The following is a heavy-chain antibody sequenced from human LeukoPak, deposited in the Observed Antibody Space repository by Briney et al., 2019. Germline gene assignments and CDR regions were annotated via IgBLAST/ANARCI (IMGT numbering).Heavy chain of an antibody. CDR1: GGSINGNNW. Sequence: PSETLSLTCTVSGGSINGNNWWSWVRQPPGKGLEWIGEVFQSGSINYNPSLKSRVAISVDKSKNQFSLRLTSVTAADTAVYYCARSAAAGIWWDYSDYWGQGTLVTVSS. J-gene: IGHJ4*02. D-gene: IGHD6-13*01. CDR2: VFQSGSI. CDR3: ARSAAAGIWWDYSDY. V-gene: IGHV4-4*02.